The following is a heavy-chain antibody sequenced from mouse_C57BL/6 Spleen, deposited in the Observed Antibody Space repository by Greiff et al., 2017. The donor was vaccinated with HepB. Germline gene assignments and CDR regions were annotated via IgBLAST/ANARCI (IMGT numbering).Heavy chain of an antibody. CDR1: GYAFSSYW. J-gene: IGHJ2*01. CDR3: ARGRRDYYDSSLDY. V-gene: IGHV1-80*01. Sequence: QVHVKQSGAELVKPGASVKISCKASGYAFSSYWMNWVKQRPGKGLEWIGQIYPGDGDTNYNGKFKGKATLTADKSSSTAYMQLSSLTSEDAAVYCCARGRRDYYDSSLDYWGQGTTLTVSS. D-gene: IGHD1-1*01. CDR2: IYPGDGDT.